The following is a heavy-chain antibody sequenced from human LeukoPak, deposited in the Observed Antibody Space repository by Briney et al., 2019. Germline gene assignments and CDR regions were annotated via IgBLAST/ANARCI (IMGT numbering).Heavy chain of an antibody. CDR1: GLTFSSYA. D-gene: IGHD6-19*01. CDR2: ISYDGSNK. Sequence: GGSLRLSCAASGLTFSSYAMHWVRQAPGKGLEWVAVISYDGSNKYYAASVNRRFTICRNNSENTLYLQMNSLRAEDTAVYYCARDAHFCSGWYDGGYYFDYWGQGTLVTVSS. CDR3: ARDAHFCSGWYDGGYYFDY. J-gene: IGHJ4*02. V-gene: IGHV3-30-3*01.